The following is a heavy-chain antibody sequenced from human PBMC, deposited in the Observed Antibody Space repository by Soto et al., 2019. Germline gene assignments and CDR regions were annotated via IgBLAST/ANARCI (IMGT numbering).Heavy chain of an antibody. D-gene: IGHD3-9*01. CDR3: ARGNYDILTGYYTAWFDP. Sequence: EVQLVESGGGLVQPGGSLRLSCAASGFTFSSYSMNWVRQAPGKGLEWVSSISSSSSYIYYADSVKGRFTISRDNAKNSLYLQMNSLRAEDTAVYYCARGNYDILTGYYTAWFDPWGQGTLVTVSS. J-gene: IGHJ5*02. CDR2: ISSSSSYI. V-gene: IGHV3-21*01. CDR1: GFTFSSYS.